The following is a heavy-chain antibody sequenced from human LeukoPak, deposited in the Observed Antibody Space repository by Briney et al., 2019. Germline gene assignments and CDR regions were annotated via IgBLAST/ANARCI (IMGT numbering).Heavy chain of an antibody. CDR3: ARPYCSGGSCYVGGSAFDI. CDR1: GYSISSGYY. J-gene: IGHJ3*02. CDR2: IYHSWST. V-gene: IGHV4-38-2*02. Sequence: PSETLSLTCTVSGYSISSGYYWGWIGQPPGKGLEWMGSIYHSWSTYYNPSLKSRVTISVDTSKNQFSLKLSSVTAADTAVYYCARPYCSGGSCYVGGSAFDIWGQGTMVTVSS. D-gene: IGHD2-15*01.